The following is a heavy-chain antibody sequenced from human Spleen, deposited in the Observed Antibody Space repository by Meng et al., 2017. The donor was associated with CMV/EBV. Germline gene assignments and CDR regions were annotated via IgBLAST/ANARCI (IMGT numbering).Heavy chain of an antibody. CDR2: INPNSGGR. D-gene: IGHD3-3*01. CDR1: GYTFTSYG. Sequence: ASVKVSCKASGYTFTSYGIHWVRQAPGQGLEWMGWINPNSGGRNYVQKFQGRVTMTSDTSITTAYMELSRLRSDDTAVYYCARGIYVRFLEWFAGRRDYYGMDVWGQGTTVTVSS. V-gene: IGHV1-2*02. CDR3: ARGIYVRFLEWFAGRRDYYGMDV. J-gene: IGHJ6*02.